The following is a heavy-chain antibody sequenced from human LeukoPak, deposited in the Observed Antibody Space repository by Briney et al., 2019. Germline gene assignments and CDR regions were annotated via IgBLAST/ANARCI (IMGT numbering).Heavy chain of an antibody. CDR2: INPSGGST. CDR1: GYTFTSYY. J-gene: IGHJ4*02. CDR3: ARDSFLRTYDSSGYYYPFDY. V-gene: IGHV1-46*01. Sequence: GASVKVSCKASGYTFTSYYMHWARQAPGQGLEWMGIINPSGGSTSYAQKFQGRVTMTRDMSTSTVYMELSSLRSEDTAVYYCARDSFLRTYDSSGYYYPFDYWGQGTLVTVSS. D-gene: IGHD3-22*01.